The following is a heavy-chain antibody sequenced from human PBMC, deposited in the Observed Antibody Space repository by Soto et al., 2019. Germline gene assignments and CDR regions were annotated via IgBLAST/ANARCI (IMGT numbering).Heavy chain of an antibody. CDR2: IYYSGST. CDR1: GGSISSGGYY. J-gene: IGHJ4*02. Sequence: SETLSLTCTVSGGSISSGGYYWSWIRQHPGKGLEWIGYIYYSGSTYYNPSLKSRVTISVDTSKNQFSLKLSSVTAADTAVYYCARGVRVVVVAAYPHFDVWGQGTLVTVSS. CDR3: ARGVRVVVVAAYPHFDV. V-gene: IGHV4-31*03. D-gene: IGHD2-15*01.